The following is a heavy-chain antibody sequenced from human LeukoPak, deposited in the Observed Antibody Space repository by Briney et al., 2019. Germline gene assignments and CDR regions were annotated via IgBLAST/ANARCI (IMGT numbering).Heavy chain of an antibody. Sequence: GGSLRLSCAASGFTLSSYGMHWVRQAPGKGLEWVAVISYDGSNKYYADSVKGRFTISRDNSKNTLYLQMNSLRAEDTAVYYCAKGPYCGGDCYWNYWYFDLWGRGTLVTVSS. J-gene: IGHJ2*01. V-gene: IGHV3-30*18. CDR2: ISYDGSNK. CDR1: GFTLSSYG. CDR3: AKGPYCGGDCYWNYWYFDL. D-gene: IGHD2-21*02.